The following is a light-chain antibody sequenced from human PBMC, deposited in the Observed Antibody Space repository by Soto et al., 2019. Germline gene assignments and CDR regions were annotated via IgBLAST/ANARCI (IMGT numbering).Light chain of an antibody. CDR2: GTS. Sequence: TQFPGTLSASPGERVILSCRASQSVRGDLAWLQQKPGRSPRLLIYGTSTRASGVPDRFSGSGSGTDFTLTINSQKSEDFAVYFCQQCNNWPWKFGAETTVE. J-gene: IGKJ1*01. CDR3: QQCNNWPWK. V-gene: IGKV3-15*01. CDR1: QSVRGD.